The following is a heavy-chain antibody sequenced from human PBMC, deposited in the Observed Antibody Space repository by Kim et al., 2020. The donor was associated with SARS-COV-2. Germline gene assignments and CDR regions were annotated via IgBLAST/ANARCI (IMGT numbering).Heavy chain of an antibody. D-gene: IGHD3-10*01. CDR2: ISAYNGNT. CDR3: ARDIGAYYYGSRSYPVDY. CDR1: GYPFTTYG. V-gene: IGHV1-18*01. J-gene: IGHJ4*02. Sequence: ASVKVTCKASGYPFTTYGISWVRQAPGQGLEWMGWISAYNGNTNYAQKLQGRVTMTTDTSTSTAYMELRSLRSDDTAVYCCARDIGAYYYGSRSYPVDYWGQGTLVTVSS.